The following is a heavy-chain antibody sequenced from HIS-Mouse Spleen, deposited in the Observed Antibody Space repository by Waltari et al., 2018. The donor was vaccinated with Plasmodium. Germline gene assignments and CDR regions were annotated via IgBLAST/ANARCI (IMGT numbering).Heavy chain of an antibody. Sequence: QLQLQESGPGLVKPSETLSLTCTVSGAPISSSSYYWGWIRQPPGKGLEWIGSIYYSGSTYYNPSRTSRVTISVDTSKNQCSLKLSSVTAADTAVYYCARRGGSYYYFDYWGQGTLVTVSS. CDR3: ARRGGSYYYFDY. D-gene: IGHD1-26*01. CDR2: IYYSGST. J-gene: IGHJ4*02. CDR1: GAPISSSSYY. V-gene: IGHV4-39*01.